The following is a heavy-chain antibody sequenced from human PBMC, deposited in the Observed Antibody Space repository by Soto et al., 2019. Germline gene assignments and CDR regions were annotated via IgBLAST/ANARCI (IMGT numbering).Heavy chain of an antibody. D-gene: IGHD3-22*01. CDR3: ARGLRIYYGRSGLHY. Sequence: EVLLVESGGGLVKPGGSLRLSCAASGFTFTRYSMNWVRQAPGKGLEWVASISSTTNYIYYGESLKGRLTISRDNAKNSMYLQMNTLRAEDTAVYYCARGLRIYYGRSGLHYWGQGTLVTVSS. CDR1: GFTFTRYS. CDR2: ISSTTNYI. V-gene: IGHV3-21*06. J-gene: IGHJ4*02.